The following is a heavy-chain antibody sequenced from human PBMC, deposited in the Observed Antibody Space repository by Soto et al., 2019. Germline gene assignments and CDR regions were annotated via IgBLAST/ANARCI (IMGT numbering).Heavy chain of an antibody. CDR1: GFTFSGYS. CDR3: ARDKWFGELLVAFDI. J-gene: IGHJ3*02. D-gene: IGHD3-10*01. V-gene: IGHV3-48*02. CDR2: FARGTNTV. Sequence: GGSLRLSCVASGFTFSGYSMNWVRQAPGRGLEWISYFARGTNTVYYADSVKGRFTVSRDNAKNSLFLQMNSLRDEDTAVYYCARDKWFGELLVAFDIWGQGTMVTVSS.